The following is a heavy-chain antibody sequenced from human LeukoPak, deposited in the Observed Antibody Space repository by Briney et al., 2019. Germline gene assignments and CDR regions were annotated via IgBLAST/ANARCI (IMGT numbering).Heavy chain of an antibody. CDR1: GGTISSYG. CDR2: IIPIFGTA. D-gene: IGHD2-8*01. V-gene: IGHV1-69*01. J-gene: IGHJ4*02. Sequence: SSVKVSCKASGGTISSYGISWVRQAPGPGLEWMGGIIPIFGTANYAQKFQGRVTITAXESTSTAYMELSSLRSEDTAVYYCARGDCTNGVCFDYWGQGTLVTVSS. CDR3: ARGDCTNGVCFDY.